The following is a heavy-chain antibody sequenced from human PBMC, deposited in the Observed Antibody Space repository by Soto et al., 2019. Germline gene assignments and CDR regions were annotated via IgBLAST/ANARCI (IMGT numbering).Heavy chain of an antibody. D-gene: IGHD6-19*01. V-gene: IGHV1-24*01. J-gene: IGHJ6*02. CDR1: GYTLTELS. Sequence: ASVKVSCKVSGYTLTELSIHWVRQAPGKGLEWMGGFDPEDGETIYAQKFQGRVTMTEDTSTDTAYMELSSLRSEDTAVYYCAAVAGPYYYYGMDVWGQGTTVTVSS. CDR2: FDPEDGET. CDR3: AAVAGPYYYYGMDV.